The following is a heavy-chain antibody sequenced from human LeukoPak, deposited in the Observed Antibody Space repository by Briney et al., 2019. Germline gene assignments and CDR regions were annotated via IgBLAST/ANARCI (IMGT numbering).Heavy chain of an antibody. V-gene: IGHV4-34*01. CDR3: AIVGVTAGKEYFQH. CDR1: GGSFSGYY. J-gene: IGHJ1*01. D-gene: IGHD2-21*02. Sequence: SETLSLTCAVYGGSFSGYYWSWIRQPPGKGLEWIGEINHSGSTNYNPSPKSRVTISVDTSKNQFSLKLSSVTAADTAVYYCAIVGVTAGKEYFQHWGQGTLVTVSS. CDR2: INHSGST.